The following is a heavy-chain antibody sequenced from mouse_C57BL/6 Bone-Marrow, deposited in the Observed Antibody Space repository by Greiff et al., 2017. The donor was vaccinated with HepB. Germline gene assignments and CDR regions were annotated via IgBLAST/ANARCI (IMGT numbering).Heavy chain of an antibody. CDR3: ARYYYDSSPFAY. CDR2: IDPSDSYT. D-gene: IGHD1-1*01. V-gene: IGHV1-50*01. J-gene: IGHJ3*01. Sequence: VQLQQPGAELVKPGASVKLSCKASGYTFTSYWMQWVKQRPGQGLEWIGEIDPSDSYTNYNQKCKGKATLTVDTSSSTAYMRLSSLTSEDSAVYYCARYYYDSSPFAYWGQGTLVTVSA. CDR1: GYTFTSYW.